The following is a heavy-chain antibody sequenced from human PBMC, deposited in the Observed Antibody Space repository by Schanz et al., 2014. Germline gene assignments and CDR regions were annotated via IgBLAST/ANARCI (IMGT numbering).Heavy chain of an antibody. Sequence: QVQLIQSGAEVKKPGASVKVSCTASGYTFTSYDINWVRQAPGQGLEWLGWMNPNSGNPGFAQKFRGRVTMTMSSSMTAAYIEHHSLTSEDTTVYYGARGRAFDYWGQGTLXTVSS. CDR3: ARGRAFDY. J-gene: IGHJ4*02. CDR1: GYTFTSYD. CDR2: MNPNSGNP. V-gene: IGHV1-8*01.